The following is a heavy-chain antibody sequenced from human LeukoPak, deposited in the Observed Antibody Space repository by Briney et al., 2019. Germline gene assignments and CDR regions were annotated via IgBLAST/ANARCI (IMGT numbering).Heavy chain of an antibody. CDR1: GFQFGDFW. J-gene: IGHJ4*02. Sequence: GGSLKLSCAASGFQFGDFWMAWVRQTPGKGLEWVADIKEDGSEEHYVDSVKGRFAISRDNDRNSLFLQMNSLRGDDTAVYFCVRDSRPGGAVGLHHNFDLWGLGTRVTVSS. D-gene: IGHD1-26*01. CDR3: VRDSRPGGAVGLHHNFDL. CDR2: IKEDGSEE. V-gene: IGHV3-7*01.